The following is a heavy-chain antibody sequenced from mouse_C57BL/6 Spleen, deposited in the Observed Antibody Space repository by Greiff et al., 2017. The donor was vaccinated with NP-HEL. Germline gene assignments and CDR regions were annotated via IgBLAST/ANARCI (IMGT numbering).Heavy chain of an antibody. CDR3: ARSHQYFDY. CDR2: IDPSDSYT. V-gene: IGHV1-69*01. CDR1: GYTFTSYW. J-gene: IGHJ2*01. Sequence: VQLQQPGAELVMPGASVKLSCKASGYTFTSYWMHWVKQRPGQGLEWIGEIDPSDSYTNYNQKFKGKSTLTVDKSSSTAYMQLSSLTSEDSAVYYCARSHQYFDYWGQGTTLTVSS.